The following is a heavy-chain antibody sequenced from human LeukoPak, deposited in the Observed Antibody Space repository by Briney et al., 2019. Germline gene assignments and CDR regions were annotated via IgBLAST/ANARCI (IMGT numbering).Heavy chain of an antibody. V-gene: IGHV1-8*01. CDR1: GYTFINYD. J-gene: IGHJ3*02. CDR2: MNPKSGYT. Sequence: ASVKVSCKASGYTFINYDINWVRQATGQGLEWVGWMNPKSGYTGYAQKFQGRVTMTKNTYISTAYMELSSLRSEDTAVYYCAREVDILTVTYAFDIWGQGTMVTVSS. D-gene: IGHD3-9*01. CDR3: AREVDILTVTYAFDI.